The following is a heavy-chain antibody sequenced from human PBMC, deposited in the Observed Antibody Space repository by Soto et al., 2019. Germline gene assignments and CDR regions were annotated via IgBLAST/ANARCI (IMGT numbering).Heavy chain of an antibody. D-gene: IGHD2-2*01. J-gene: IGHJ5*02. CDR2: INPNSGGT. CDR1: GYTFTGYY. Sequence: QVQLVQSGAEVKKPGASVKVSCKASGYTFTGYYMHWVRQAPGQGLEWMGWINPNSGGTNYAQKFQGWVTMTRDISMRTAYKVLSRLRSDDTAVYYSARGMVPIVVVPAGITRGENWFNPWGQGTLVTVSS. CDR3: ARGMVPIVVVPAGITRGENWFNP. V-gene: IGHV1-2*04.